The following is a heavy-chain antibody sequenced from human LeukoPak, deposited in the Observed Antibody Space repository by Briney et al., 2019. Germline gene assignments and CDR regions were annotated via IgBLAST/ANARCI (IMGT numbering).Heavy chain of an antibody. CDR1: GYTFTGYY. D-gene: IGHD5-18*01. CDR3: ASGVDTAMVMDY. Sequence: GASVKVSCKASGYTFTGYYMHWVRQAPGQGLEWMGVLKLYDGSKSHAQKFQGRVTMTSDTSTSTVYMELSSLRSEDTAVYYCASGVDTAMVMDYWGQGTLVTVSS. V-gene: IGHV1-46*01. CDR2: LKLYDGSK. J-gene: IGHJ4*02.